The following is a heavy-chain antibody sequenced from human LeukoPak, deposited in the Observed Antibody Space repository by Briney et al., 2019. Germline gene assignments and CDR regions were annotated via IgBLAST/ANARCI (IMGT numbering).Heavy chain of an antibody. CDR2: IYYSGST. Sequence: SETLSLTCTVSGGSISSSSYYWGWIRQPPGKGLEWIGSIYYSGSTYYNPPLKSRVTISVDTSKNQFSLKLSSVTAADTAVYYCARLVTMTYFDYWGQGTLVTVSS. J-gene: IGHJ4*02. D-gene: IGHD3-22*01. CDR3: ARLVTMTYFDY. V-gene: IGHV4-39*01. CDR1: GGSISSSSYY.